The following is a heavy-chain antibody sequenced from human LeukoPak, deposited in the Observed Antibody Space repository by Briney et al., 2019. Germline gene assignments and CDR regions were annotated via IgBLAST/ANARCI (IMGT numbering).Heavy chain of an antibody. CDR3: AKASIAAAGTLGD. CDR2: ISWNSGSI. J-gene: IGHJ4*02. V-gene: IGHV3-9*01. D-gene: IGHD6-13*01. Sequence: QPGGSLRLSCAASGFTFDDYAMHWVRQAPGKSLEWVSGISWNSGSIGYADSVKGRFTISRDNAKNSLYLQMNSLRAEDTALYYCAKASIAAAGTLGDWGQGTLVTVSS. CDR1: GFTFDDYA.